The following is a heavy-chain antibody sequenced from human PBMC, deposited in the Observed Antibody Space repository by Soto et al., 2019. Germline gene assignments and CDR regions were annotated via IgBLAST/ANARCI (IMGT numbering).Heavy chain of an antibody. V-gene: IGHV3-30*18. D-gene: IGHD6-13*01. CDR1: GFTFSNYD. CDR3: AKDHVWVGYLEGWDFYFDF. CDR2: ISSDGGNK. Sequence: QVQLVESGGGVVQPGRSLRLSCAASGFTFSNYDMHWVRQAPGKGLEWVAVISSDGGNKYYADSVKGRFTISRDNSKNTLYLQMNSLRSVDTAVYYCAKDHVWVGYLEGWDFYFDFWGQGTLVTVSS. J-gene: IGHJ4*02.